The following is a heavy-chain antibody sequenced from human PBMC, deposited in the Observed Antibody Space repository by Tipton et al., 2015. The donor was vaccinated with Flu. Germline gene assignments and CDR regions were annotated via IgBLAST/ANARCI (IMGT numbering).Heavy chain of an antibody. CDR1: GFTFSDYY. D-gene: IGHD4-11*01. Sequence: LRLSCAASGFTFSDYYMSWIRQAPGKGLEWIASIYHSGTTYYNPSLKSRVTISLDTSKNQFSLKLSSVTAADTAVYYCARRDYSNYVSEPKNWFDPWGQGTLVTVSS. CDR3: ARRDYSNYVSEPKNWFDP. J-gene: IGHJ5*02. V-gene: IGHV4-38-2*01. CDR2: IYHSGTT.